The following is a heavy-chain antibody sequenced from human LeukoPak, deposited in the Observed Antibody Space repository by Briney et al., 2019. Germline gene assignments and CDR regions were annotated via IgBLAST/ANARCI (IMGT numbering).Heavy chain of an antibody. CDR2: IYYSGST. CDR3: AREYHIVVVTGDNWFDP. D-gene: IGHD2-21*02. V-gene: IGHV4-39*07. J-gene: IGHJ5*02. CDR1: GGSISSSSYY. Sequence: SETLSLTCTVSGGSISSSSYYWGWIRQPPGKGLEWIGSIYYSGSTYYNPSLKSRVTISVDTSKNQFSLKLSSVTAADTAVYYCAREYHIVVVTGDNWFDPWGQGTLVTVSS.